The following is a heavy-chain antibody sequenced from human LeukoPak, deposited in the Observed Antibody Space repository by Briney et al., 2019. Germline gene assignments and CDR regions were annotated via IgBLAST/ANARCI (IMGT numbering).Heavy chain of an antibody. CDR1: GFTFSDYS. D-gene: IGHD2/OR15-2a*01. V-gene: IGHV3-48*01. CDR3: TNFKPLAPDALDV. Sequence: GGSLKLSCAASGFTFSDYSMNWVRQAPGKGLEWISYISGSGTIYYADSVKGRFTISRDNAQRLVYLQMNSLRAEDTAVYYCTNFKPLAPDALDVWGQGTLITVSS. CDR2: ISGSGTI. J-gene: IGHJ3*01.